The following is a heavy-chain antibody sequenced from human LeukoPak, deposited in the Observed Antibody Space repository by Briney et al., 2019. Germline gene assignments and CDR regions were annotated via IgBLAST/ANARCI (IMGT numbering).Heavy chain of an antibody. Sequence: GGSLRLSCAASGFTFSSYGMHWVRQAPGKGLEWVAVISYDGSNKYYADSVKGRFTISRDNAKNSLYLQMNSLRAEDTAVYYCARGPPPEIGYWGQGTLVTVSS. CDR1: GFTFSSYG. CDR3: ARGPPPEIGY. V-gene: IGHV3-30*03. J-gene: IGHJ4*02. CDR2: ISYDGSNK. D-gene: IGHD5-24*01.